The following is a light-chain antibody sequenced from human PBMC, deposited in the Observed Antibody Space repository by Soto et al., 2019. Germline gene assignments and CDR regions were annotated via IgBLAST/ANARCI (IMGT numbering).Light chain of an antibody. Sequence: EIALTQPPGTLALSPGEGPTLSCSASQSVSSSYLAWYQQTPGQAPRLLIYDTSYRAAGVPDRFSGSGSGTGFTLTISRLEPEDFAVYYCQQYDTSPWTFGQGTKVDI. CDR1: QSVSSSY. V-gene: IGKV3-20*01. CDR2: DTS. J-gene: IGKJ1*01. CDR3: QQYDTSPWT.